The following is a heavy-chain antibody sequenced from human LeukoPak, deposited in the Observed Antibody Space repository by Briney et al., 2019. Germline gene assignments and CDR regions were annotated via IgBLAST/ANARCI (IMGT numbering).Heavy chain of an antibody. Sequence: ASVKVSCKASGYTFTSYGISWVRQAPGQGLEWMGWIGAYNGNTNYAQKLQGRVTMTTDTSTSTAYMELRSLRSDDTAVYYCARDCSGGSCYSPLVDYWGQGTLVTVSS. CDR1: GYTFTSYG. V-gene: IGHV1-18*04. D-gene: IGHD2-15*01. CDR3: ARDCSGGSCYSPLVDY. CDR2: IGAYNGNT. J-gene: IGHJ4*02.